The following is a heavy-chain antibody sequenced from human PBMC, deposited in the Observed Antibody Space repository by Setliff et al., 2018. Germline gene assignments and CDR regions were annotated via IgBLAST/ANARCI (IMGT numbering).Heavy chain of an antibody. V-gene: IGHV4-4*07. J-gene: IGHJ3*02. Sequence: PSETLSLTCNVSGGSISTYYWGWIRQPAGKGLEWIGRIHSSGNTNYKPSLKSRVTMSVDTTKNQFSLKLSSVTAADTAVYYCARAGAIQGGFDIWGQGTVVTVSS. CDR2: IHSSGNT. CDR1: GGSISTYY. CDR3: ARAGAIQGGFDI. D-gene: IGHD7-27*01.